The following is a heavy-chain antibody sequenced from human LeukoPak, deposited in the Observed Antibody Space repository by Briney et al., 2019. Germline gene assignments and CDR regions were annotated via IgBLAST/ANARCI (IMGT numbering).Heavy chain of an antibody. J-gene: IGHJ6*03. V-gene: IGHV6-1*01. CDR2: TYYRSKWYN. CDR3: ARAGDIAADYYYYMDV. CDR1: GDSVSSNSAA. Sequence: SQTLSRTCAISGDSVSSNSAAWNWIRQSPSRGLEWLGRTYYRSKWYNDYAVSVKSRITIDPDTSKNQFSLQLNSVTPEDTAVYYCARAGDIAADYYYYMDVWGKGTTVTISS. D-gene: IGHD6-13*01.